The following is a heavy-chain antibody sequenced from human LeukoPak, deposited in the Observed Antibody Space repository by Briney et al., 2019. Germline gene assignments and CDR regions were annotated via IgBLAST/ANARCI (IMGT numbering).Heavy chain of an antibody. Sequence: GGSLRLSCAASGITFSSYAMTWVRQAPGKGLEWVSLISGTGGTTYYADSVKGRFTISRDNSKNTLYLQMNSLRAEDTAVYYCAREGSIVGATLYFDYWGQGTLVTVSS. V-gene: IGHV3-23*01. CDR2: ISGTGGTT. CDR3: AREGSIVGATLYFDY. J-gene: IGHJ4*02. D-gene: IGHD1-26*01. CDR1: GITFSSYA.